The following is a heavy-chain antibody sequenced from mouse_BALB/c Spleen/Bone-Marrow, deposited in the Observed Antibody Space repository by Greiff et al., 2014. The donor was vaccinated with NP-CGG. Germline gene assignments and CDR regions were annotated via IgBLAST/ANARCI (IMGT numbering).Heavy chain of an antibody. CDR2: ISSGSSTI. D-gene: IGHD1-1*01. CDR3: ARSGSSSGYFDY. J-gene: IGHJ2*01. Sequence: EVMLVESGGGLVQPGGSRKLSCAASGFTFSSFGMPWVRQAPEKGLEWVAYISSGSSTIYYADTVMGRFTISRDNPKNTLFLQMTSLRSEDTAMYYCARSGSSSGYFDYWGQGTTLTVSS. V-gene: IGHV5-17*02. CDR1: GFTFSSFG.